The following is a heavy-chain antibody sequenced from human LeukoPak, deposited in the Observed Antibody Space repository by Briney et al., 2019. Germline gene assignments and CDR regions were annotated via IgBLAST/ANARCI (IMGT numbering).Heavy chain of an antibody. J-gene: IGHJ4*02. CDR2: TYYRTKWSY. CDR1: GDSVSSNNAA. CDR3: ARSTGYMDS. V-gene: IGHV6-1*01. Sequence: QTLSLTCAISGDSVSSNNAAWMWLTQSPSRDLEWLRRTYYRTKWSYNYALSVQSRISIKPDTSKNQFSLQLKSVAPEDTAVYYGARSTGYMDSWGQGTLVTVSS. D-gene: IGHD5-12*01.